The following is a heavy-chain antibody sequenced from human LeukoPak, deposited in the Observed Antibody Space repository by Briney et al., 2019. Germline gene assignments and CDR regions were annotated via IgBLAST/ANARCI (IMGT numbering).Heavy chain of an antibody. V-gene: IGHV3-48*04. CDR3: ARVNYVSTGWGAPFDC. D-gene: IGHD3-16*01. J-gene: IGHJ4*02. Sequence: GGSLRLSCAASGFTFSTYSMNWVRQAPGEGPEWISYIRSSGTTTYYADSVKGRFTISRDNAKNSLYLQMNSLRAEDTAVYYCARVNYVSTGWGAPFDCWGQGTLVTVSS. CDR2: IRSSGTTT. CDR1: GFTFSTYS.